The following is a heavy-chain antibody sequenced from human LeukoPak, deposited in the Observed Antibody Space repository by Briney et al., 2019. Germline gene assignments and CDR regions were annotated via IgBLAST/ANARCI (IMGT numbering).Heavy chain of an antibody. CDR3: ARGSGSGWPLDR. Sequence: PGGSRRLSCAASGVIVSRNFMSWVRQAPGKGLQWVAIMYAGGTTDYSESVRGRFYISRDTSNNTLSLQMNSLRAEDTAVYYCARGSGSGWPLDRWGQGTLVTVSS. J-gene: IGHJ5*02. CDR2: MYAGGTT. D-gene: IGHD6-19*01. CDR1: GVIVSRNF. V-gene: IGHV3-53*01.